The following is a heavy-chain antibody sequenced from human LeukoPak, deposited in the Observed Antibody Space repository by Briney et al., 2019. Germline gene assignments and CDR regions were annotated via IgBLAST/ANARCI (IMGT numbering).Heavy chain of an antibody. CDR2: LYSGEST. CDR3: ARGTQGYTYGFDC. Sequence: GGSLRLSCAASGFTFSSYSMNWVRQAPGKGLEWVSVLYSGESTYYSDSVKGRFTISRDNSKNTMYLQMNSLRVEDTAVYYCARGTQGYTYGFDCWGQGTLVTVTS. V-gene: IGHV3-66*01. J-gene: IGHJ4*02. CDR1: GFTFSSYS. D-gene: IGHD5-18*01.